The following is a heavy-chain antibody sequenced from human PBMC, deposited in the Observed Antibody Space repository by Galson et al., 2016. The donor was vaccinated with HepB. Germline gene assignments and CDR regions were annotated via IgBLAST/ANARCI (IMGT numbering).Heavy chain of an antibody. Sequence: TLSLTCTVSGGSISSGGYYWSWIRQHPGKGLEWIGYIYHSGSTYYSTSLKSRVTISEDTSKKQFSLKLSSVTAADTAVYFCARDRSSGSGSFGYWGQGTLVTVSS. CDR3: ARDRSSGSGSFGY. CDR1: GGSISSGGYY. CDR2: IYHSGST. D-gene: IGHD3-10*01. V-gene: IGHV4-31*03. J-gene: IGHJ4*02.